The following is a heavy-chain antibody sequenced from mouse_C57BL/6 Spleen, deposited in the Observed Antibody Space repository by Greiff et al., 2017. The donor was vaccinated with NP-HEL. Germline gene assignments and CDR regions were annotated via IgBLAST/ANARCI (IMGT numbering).Heavy chain of an antibody. J-gene: IGHJ3*01. CDR1: GYTFTSYW. CDR2: IYPGNSDT. V-gene: IGHV1-5*01. D-gene: IGHD2-4*01. Sequence: EVQLQQSGTVLARPGASVKMSCKPSGYTFTSYWMHWVKQRPGQGLEWIGAIYPGNSDTSYNQKFKGKAKLTAVTSASTAYMELSSLTNEDSAVYYCTRMDPYDYDGAWFAYWGQGTLVTVSA. CDR3: TRMDPYDYDGAWFAY.